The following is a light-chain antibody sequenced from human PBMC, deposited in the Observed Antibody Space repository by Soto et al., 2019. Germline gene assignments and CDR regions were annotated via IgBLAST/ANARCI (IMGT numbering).Light chain of an antibody. CDR2: DAS. Sequence: EIVLTQSPATLSLSPGERATLSCRASQSISNYLAWYQQKPGQAPRLLIYDASNEATGIPARFSGSGSGTDFTLTISSLEPEDFAVYYCQQRSNWPSFTFGQGTKLEIK. J-gene: IGKJ2*01. CDR3: QQRSNWPSFT. CDR1: QSISNY. V-gene: IGKV3-11*01.